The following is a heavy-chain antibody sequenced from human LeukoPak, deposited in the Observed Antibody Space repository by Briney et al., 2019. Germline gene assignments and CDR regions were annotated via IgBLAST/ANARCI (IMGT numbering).Heavy chain of an antibody. CDR3: ARLVVVAATRRFDP. CDR1: GGSISSYY. V-gene: IGHV4-59*12. J-gene: IGHJ5*02. D-gene: IGHD2-15*01. CDR2: IYYSGST. Sequence: SETLSLTCTVSGGSISSYYCSWIRQPPGKGLEWIGYIYYSGSTNYNPSLKSRVTISVDTSKNQFSLKLSSVTAADTAVYYCARLVVVAATRRFDPWGQGTLVTVSS.